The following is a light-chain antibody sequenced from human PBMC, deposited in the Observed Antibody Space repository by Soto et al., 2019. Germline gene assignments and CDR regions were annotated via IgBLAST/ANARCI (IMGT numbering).Light chain of an antibody. CDR1: QGISSY. J-gene: IGKJ3*01. CDR2: AAS. Sequence: EILMTQSPVTLSASIGDRVTITCRASQGISSYLNWYQQKPGKVPKLLIYAASTLQSEFPSRFSGSGSGTDFTLTISSLQPEDVATYYCQKYDSAPFTFGPGTKVDIK. CDR3: QKYDSAPFT. V-gene: IGKV1-27*01.